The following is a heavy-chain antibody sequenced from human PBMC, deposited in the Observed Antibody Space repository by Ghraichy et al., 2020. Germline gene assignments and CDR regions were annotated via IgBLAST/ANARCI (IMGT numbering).Heavy chain of an antibody. Sequence: SQTLSLTCTVSGGSISSGDYYWSWIRQPTGKGLEWIGYIYYSGSTYYNPSLKSRVTISVDTSKNQFSLKLSSVTAADTAVYYCARDRVDSSGYYDYWGQGTLVTVSS. V-gene: IGHV4-30-4*01. CDR2: IYYSGST. CDR3: ARDRVDSSGYYDY. D-gene: IGHD3-22*01. J-gene: IGHJ4*02. CDR1: GGSISSGDYY.